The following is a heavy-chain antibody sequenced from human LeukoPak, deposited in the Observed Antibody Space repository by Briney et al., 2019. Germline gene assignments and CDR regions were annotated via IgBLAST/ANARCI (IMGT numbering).Heavy chain of an antibody. CDR1: GFTFSSYE. D-gene: IGHD2-21*02. CDR3: ARDISGGDCWDY. CDR2: ISGSGSSI. Sequence: GGSLRLSCAASGFTFSSYEMNWVRQAPGKGLEWVSYISGSGSSIHYADSVKGRFTISRDNGKNSLYLQMNSLRAEDTAVYYCARDISGGDCWDYWGQGTLVTVSS. V-gene: IGHV3-48*03. J-gene: IGHJ4*02.